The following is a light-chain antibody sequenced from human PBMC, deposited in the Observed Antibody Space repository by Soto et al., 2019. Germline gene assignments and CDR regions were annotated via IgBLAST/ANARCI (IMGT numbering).Light chain of an antibody. Sequence: QSALTQPPSASGSPGQSVASSCTGTSSDVGGYNYVSWYQQHPGKAPKLMIYEVNKRPSGVPDRFSGSKSGNTVSLTVSGLQAEDEADYYCSSYAGSSNVFGTGTKVTVL. J-gene: IGLJ1*01. CDR3: SSYAGSSNV. CDR1: SSDVGGYNY. V-gene: IGLV2-8*01. CDR2: EVN.